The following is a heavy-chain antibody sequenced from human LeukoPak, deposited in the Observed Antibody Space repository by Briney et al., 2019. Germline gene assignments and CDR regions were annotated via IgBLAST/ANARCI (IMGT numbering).Heavy chain of an antibody. J-gene: IGHJ3*02. CDR2: ISGSGGST. D-gene: IGHD5-12*01. CDR1: GFTFSSYA. Sequence: QSGGSLRLSCAASGFTFSSYAMSWVRQAPGKGLEWVSAISGSGGSTYYADSVRGRFTISRDNSKNTLYLQMNSLRAEDTAVYYCAKDQNVGDGYNVYSPPVAFDIWGQGTMVTVSS. V-gene: IGHV3-23*01. CDR3: AKDQNVGDGYNVYSPPVAFDI.